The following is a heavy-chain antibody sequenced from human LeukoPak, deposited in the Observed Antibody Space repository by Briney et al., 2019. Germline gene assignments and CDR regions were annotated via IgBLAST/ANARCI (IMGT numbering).Heavy chain of an antibody. Sequence: ASVKASCKASGYTFTSYAMHWVRQAPGQKLEWMGWINAGNGNTKYSQKFQGRVTITRDTSASTAYMELSRLTSDDTAVYYCARPTSYGYYFDSWGQGTLVTVSS. D-gene: IGHD5-18*01. CDR3: ARPTSYGYYFDS. CDR2: INAGNGNT. J-gene: IGHJ4*02. CDR1: GYTFTSYA. V-gene: IGHV1-3*01.